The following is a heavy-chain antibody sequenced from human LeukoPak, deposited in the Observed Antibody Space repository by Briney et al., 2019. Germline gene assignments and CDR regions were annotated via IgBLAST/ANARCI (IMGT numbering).Heavy chain of an antibody. Sequence: GGSLRLSCAASGFTFSTYDMQWVRQAPGKGLEWVSGISRSGRTYYTDSVKGRFSIYRDNSKDTLYLQMNSLRAEDTAVYYCAQGGYFAFDIWGQGTMVAVSS. CDR2: ISRSGRT. CDR1: GFTFSTYD. J-gene: IGHJ3*02. D-gene: IGHD2-2*03. CDR3: AQGGYFAFDI. V-gene: IGHV3-23*01.